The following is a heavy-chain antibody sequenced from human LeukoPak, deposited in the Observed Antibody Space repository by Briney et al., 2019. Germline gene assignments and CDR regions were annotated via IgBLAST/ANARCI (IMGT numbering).Heavy chain of an antibody. CDR1: GDSITGVYY. V-gene: IGHV4-38-2*02. J-gene: IGHJ4*02. CDR2: MYHSGST. Sequence: PSVTLSLTCTVSGDSITGVYYWGWIRQPPGKGLEWIASMYHSGSTYFNPSLKSRVTIPVDTSKNQFSLKLTSVTAADTAVYFCARQNGFGEEFDYWGQGTLVTVSS. D-gene: IGHD3-3*01. CDR3: ARQNGFGEEFDY.